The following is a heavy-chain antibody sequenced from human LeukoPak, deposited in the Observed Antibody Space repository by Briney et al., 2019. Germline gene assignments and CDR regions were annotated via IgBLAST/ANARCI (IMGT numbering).Heavy chain of an antibody. CDR2: IKQDGSEK. V-gene: IGHV3-7*01. J-gene: IGHJ4*02. D-gene: IGHD3-3*01. CDR3: ARDGYYDFWSGSHDY. Sequence: PGGSLRLSCAASGFTFSSYWMSWVRQAPGKGLEWVANIKQDGSEKYYMDSVKGRFTISRDNAKNSLYLQMNSLRAEDTAVYYCARDGYYDFWSGSHDYWGQGTLVTVSS. CDR1: GFTFSSYW.